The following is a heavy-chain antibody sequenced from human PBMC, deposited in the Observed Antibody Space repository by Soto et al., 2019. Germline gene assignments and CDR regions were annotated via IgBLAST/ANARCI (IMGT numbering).Heavy chain of an antibody. CDR3: GRDRYGSGWNFGDSV. D-gene: IGHD6-19*01. V-gene: IGHV3-7*05. J-gene: IGHJ4*02. CDR2: INQDGSER. Sequence: EVQVVESGGGLVQPGGSLRLSCAGSGFTFGSYWMSWVRQAPGEGLEWVANINQDGSERYYVDSVEGRFTISRDNAKNSLYLQMNRLRAEDTAVYYSGRDRYGSGWNFGDSVWGQGTLVTVSS. CDR1: GFTFGSYW.